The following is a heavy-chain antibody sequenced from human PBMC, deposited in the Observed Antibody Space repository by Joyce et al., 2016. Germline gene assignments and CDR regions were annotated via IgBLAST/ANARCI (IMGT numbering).Heavy chain of an antibody. V-gene: IGHV3-30*15. CDR3: VRDYDTSGYSGGFEL. Sequence: FTFIKHAVHWVRQAPGKGLEWVAVTSYDGHSNFYADSVRGRFTISRDNSENTVHLQMSSLRPEDTAVYYCVRDYDTSGYSGGFELWGQGTLVTVSS. J-gene: IGHJ4*02. CDR1: FTFIKHA. D-gene: IGHD3-22*01. CDR2: TSYDGHSN.